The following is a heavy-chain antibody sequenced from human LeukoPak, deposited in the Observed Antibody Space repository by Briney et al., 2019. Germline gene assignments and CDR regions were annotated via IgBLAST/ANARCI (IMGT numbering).Heavy chain of an antibody. Sequence: GGSLRLSCAASGFTFSSYGMHWVRQVIGKGLEWVSAIGIRGDTHYSGSVKGRFTISRENAESSLYLQMNSLRAEDTAVYYCASGGIQVSGIDEFDYWGQGTLVTVSS. CDR2: IGIRGDT. D-gene: IGHD6-19*01. CDR1: GFTFSSYG. J-gene: IGHJ4*02. V-gene: IGHV3-13*01. CDR3: ASGGIQVSGIDEFDY.